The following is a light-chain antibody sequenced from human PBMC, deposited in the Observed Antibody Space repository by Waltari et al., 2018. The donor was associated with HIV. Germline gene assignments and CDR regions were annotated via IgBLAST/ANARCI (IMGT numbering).Light chain of an antibody. CDR1: QSVSSN. Sequence: EVVMTQSPDTLSVSPGERATLSCRASQSVSSNLAWYQQKPGQAPSLLIYGASTRATGIPARFSGSGSWTEFTLTISSLQSEDFAVYSCQQYKNWPLYTFGQGTKLEIK. CDR3: QQYKNWPLYT. CDR2: GAS. V-gene: IGKV3-15*01. J-gene: IGKJ2*01.